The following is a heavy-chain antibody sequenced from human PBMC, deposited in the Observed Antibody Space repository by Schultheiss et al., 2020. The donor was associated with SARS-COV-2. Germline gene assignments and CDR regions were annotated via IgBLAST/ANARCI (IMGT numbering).Heavy chain of an antibody. CDR1: GGSISSYY. V-gene: IGHV4-4*07. Sequence: SETLSLTCTVSGGSISSYYWSWIRQPPGKGLEWIGRIYTSGSTNYNPSLKSRVTMSVDTSKNQFSLKLSSVTAADTAVYYCARAAVNRGYSGYDPPTSFDYWGQGTLVTVSS. CDR2: IYTSGST. CDR3: ARAAVNRGYSGYDPPTSFDY. J-gene: IGHJ4*02. D-gene: IGHD5-12*01.